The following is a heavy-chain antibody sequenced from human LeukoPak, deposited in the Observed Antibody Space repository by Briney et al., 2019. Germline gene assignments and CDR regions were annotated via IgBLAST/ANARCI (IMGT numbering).Heavy chain of an antibody. Sequence: SVKVSCKASGGTFSSYAISWVRQAPGQGFEWMGGIIPIFGTANYAQKFQGRVTITADESTSTAYMELSSLRSEDTAVYYCARVDYYDSSGYYYDYWGQGTLVTVSS. CDR2: IIPIFGTA. D-gene: IGHD3-22*01. CDR3: ARVDYYDSSGYYYDY. J-gene: IGHJ4*02. CDR1: GGTFSSYA. V-gene: IGHV1-69*13.